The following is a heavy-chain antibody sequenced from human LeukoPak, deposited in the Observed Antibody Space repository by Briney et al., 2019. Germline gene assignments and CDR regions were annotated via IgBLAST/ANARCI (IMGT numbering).Heavy chain of an antibody. J-gene: IGHJ4*02. Sequence: PGGSLRLSCAASGFTFSGSAMHWVRQASGKGLEWVGRIRSKANSYATAYAASVKGRFTISRDDSKNTAYLQMNSLKTEDTAVYYCTRLAMVAAAISDYWGQGTLVTVSS. CDR3: TRLAMVAAAISDY. CDR1: GFTFSGSA. CDR2: IRSKANSYAT. V-gene: IGHV3-73*01. D-gene: IGHD6-13*01.